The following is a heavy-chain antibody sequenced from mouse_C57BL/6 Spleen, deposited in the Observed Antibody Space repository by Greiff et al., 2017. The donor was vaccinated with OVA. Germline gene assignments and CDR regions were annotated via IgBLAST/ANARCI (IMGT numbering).Heavy chain of an antibody. J-gene: IGHJ4*01. CDR1: GYTFTSYT. Sequence: VQLQESGAELARPGASVKMSCKASGYTFTSYTMHWVKQRPGQGLEWIGYINPSSGYTKYNQKFKDKATLTADKSSSTAYMQLSSLTSEDSAVYYCARYNLFYAMDYWGQGTSVTVSS. CDR3: ARYNLFYAMDY. CDR2: INPSSGYT. D-gene: IGHD1-3*01. V-gene: IGHV1-4*01.